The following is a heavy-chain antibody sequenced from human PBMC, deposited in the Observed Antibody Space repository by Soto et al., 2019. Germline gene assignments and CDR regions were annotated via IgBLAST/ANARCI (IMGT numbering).Heavy chain of an antibody. CDR1: GASISSGDYF. CDR2: IYDSGSS. V-gene: IGHV4-30-4*01. CDR3: ARGNRLATSSTGIAARLFSRGPFWFDT. D-gene: IGHD6-6*01. J-gene: IGHJ5*02. Sequence: SETLSLTCTVSGASISSGDYFWSWIRQSPGKGLQWIGYIYDSGSSYYNPSLKSRVTMSVDTSKNQFSLKLSSVTAADTAVYYCARGNRLATSSTGIAARLFSRGPFWFDTWGQGTLVTVSS.